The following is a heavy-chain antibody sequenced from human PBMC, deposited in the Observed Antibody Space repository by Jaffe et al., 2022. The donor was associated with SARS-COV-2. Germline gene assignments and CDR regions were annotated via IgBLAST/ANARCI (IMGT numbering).Heavy chain of an antibody. D-gene: IGHD6-19*01. CDR1: GYTFTSYD. Sequence: QVQLVQSGAEVKKPGASVKVSCKASGYTFTSYDINWVRQATGQGLEWMGWMNPNSGNTGYAQKFQGRVTMTRNTSISTAYMELSSLRSEDTAVYYCARGSFHSSGWPGKRGPQPYYFDYWGQGTLVTVSS. J-gene: IGHJ4*02. CDR3: ARGSFHSSGWPGKRGPQPYYFDY. CDR2: MNPNSGNT. V-gene: IGHV1-8*01.